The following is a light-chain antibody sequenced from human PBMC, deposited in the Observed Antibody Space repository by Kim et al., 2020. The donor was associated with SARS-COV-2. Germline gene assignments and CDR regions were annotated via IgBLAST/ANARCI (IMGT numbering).Light chain of an antibody. Sequence: SSELTQDPAVSLTLTPQVRISTRLNTIHTYVSRMYPQKRGQTPVLVIYDKNNRPSGIPDRFSGSSSGNTASLTITGAQAEDEADYYCNSRDSSGNQWVFG. CDR2: DKN. CDR3: NSRDSSGNQWV. J-gene: IGLJ3*02. CDR1: TIHTYV. V-gene: IGLV3-19*01.